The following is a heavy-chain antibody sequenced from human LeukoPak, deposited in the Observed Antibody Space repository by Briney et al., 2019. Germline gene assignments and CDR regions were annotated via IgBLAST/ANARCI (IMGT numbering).Heavy chain of an antibody. J-gene: IGHJ5*02. CDR2: ISSSSSTI. V-gene: IGHV3-48*04. D-gene: IGHD6-13*01. CDR1: GFTFSSYS. CDR3: ARDLRDYSGSGVGNWFDP. Sequence: SGGSLRLSCAASGFTFSSYSMNWVRQAPGKGLEWVSYISSSSSTIYYADSVKGRFTISRDNAKNSLYLQMNSLRAEDTAVYYCARDLRDYSGSGVGNWFDPWGQGTLVTVSS.